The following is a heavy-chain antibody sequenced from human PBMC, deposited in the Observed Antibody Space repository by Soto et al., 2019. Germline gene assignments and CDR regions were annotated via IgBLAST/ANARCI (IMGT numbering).Heavy chain of an antibody. CDR1: GFTFSSYS. D-gene: IGHD3-3*01. CDR2: ISSSSSYI. CDR3: ARIGTYDDFWSGYQTIDY. V-gene: IGHV3-21*01. J-gene: IGHJ4*02. Sequence: GGSLRLSCAASGFTFSSYSMNWVRQAPGKGLEWVSSISSSSSYIYYADSVKGRFTISRDNAKNSLYLQMNSLRAEDTAVYYCARIGTYDDFWSGYQTIDYWVQVTLFTVAS.